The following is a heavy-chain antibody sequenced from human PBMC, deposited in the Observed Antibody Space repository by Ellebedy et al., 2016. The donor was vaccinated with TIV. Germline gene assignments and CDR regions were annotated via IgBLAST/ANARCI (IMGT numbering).Heavy chain of an antibody. Sequence: AASVKVSCKASGYTFTSYGISWVRQAPGQGLEWMGWISAYNGNTNYAQKLQGRVTMTTDTSTSTAYMELRSLRSDDTAVYYCARVVADYGDYNWFDPWGQGTLVTVSS. CDR2: ISAYNGNT. D-gene: IGHD4-17*01. J-gene: IGHJ5*02. CDR1: GYTFTSYG. V-gene: IGHV1-18*04. CDR3: ARVVADYGDYNWFDP.